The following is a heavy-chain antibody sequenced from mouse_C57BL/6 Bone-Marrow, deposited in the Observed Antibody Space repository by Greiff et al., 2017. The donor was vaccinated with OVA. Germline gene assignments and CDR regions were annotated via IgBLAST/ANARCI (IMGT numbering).Heavy chain of an antibody. Sequence: QVQLQQPGAELVRPGSSVKLSCKASGYTFTSYWMDWVKQRPGPGLEWIGNIYPSDSETHYNQKFKGKATLTVDKSSSTAYMQLSSLTSEDSAVYYCARRTYHSGVFAYWGQGTLVTVSA. CDR2: IYPSDSET. CDR3: ARRTYHSGVFAY. V-gene: IGHV1-61*01. CDR1: GYTFTSYW. J-gene: IGHJ3*01. D-gene: IGHD5-1*01.